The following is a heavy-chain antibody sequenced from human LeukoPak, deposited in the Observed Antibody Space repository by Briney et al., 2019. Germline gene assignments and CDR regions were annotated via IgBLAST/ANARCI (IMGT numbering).Heavy chain of an antibody. Sequence: GGSLRLSCAASAFTFTTYGMHWVRQAPGKGLEWVAVIWNDGSYKHYADSVKGRLTISRDDSKNTIYLQMNSLRAEDTAVYYCARDLWQQMIQGNDYWGQGTLVTVSS. D-gene: IGHD6-13*01. CDR3: ARDLWQQMIQGNDY. V-gene: IGHV3-33*01. J-gene: IGHJ4*02. CDR1: AFTFTTYG. CDR2: IWNDGSYK.